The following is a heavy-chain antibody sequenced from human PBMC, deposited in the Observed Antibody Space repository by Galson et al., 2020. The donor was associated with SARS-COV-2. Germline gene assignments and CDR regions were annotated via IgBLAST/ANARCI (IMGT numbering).Heavy chain of an antibody. V-gene: IGHV1-46*01. D-gene: IGHD6-19*01. J-gene: IGHJ4*02. CDR3: ARVYSSGSYYFDY. CDR2: INPSGGST. Sequence: SGYTLTSYYMHWVRQAPGQGLEWLGIINPSGGSTSYAQKFQGRVTMTRDTSTSTVYMELSSLRSEDTAVYYCARVYSSGSYYFDYWGQGTLVTVSS. CDR1: GYTLTSYY.